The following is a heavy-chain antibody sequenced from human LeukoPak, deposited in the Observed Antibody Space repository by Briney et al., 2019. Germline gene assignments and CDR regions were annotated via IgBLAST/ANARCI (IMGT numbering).Heavy chain of an antibody. CDR3: ARGLRMVLSDYYYYYMDV. CDR1: GYTFTSYD. V-gene: IGHV1-8*03. J-gene: IGHJ6*03. D-gene: IGHD3-10*01. CDR2: MNPNSGNT. Sequence: GASVKVSCKASGYTFTSYDINWVRQATGQGLEWMGWMNPNSGNTGYAQKFQGRVTITRNTSISTAYMELSSLRSEDTAVYYCARGLRMVLSDYYYYYMDVWGKGTTVTVSS.